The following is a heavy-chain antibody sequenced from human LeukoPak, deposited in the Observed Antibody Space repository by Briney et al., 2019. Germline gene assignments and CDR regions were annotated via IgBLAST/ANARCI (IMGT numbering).Heavy chain of an antibody. D-gene: IGHD2-2*01. Sequence: SETLSPTCAVYGGSFSGYYWSWIRQPPGKGLEWIGEINHSGSTNYNPSLKSRVTISVDTSKNQFPLKLSSVTAADTAVYYCARGGPSVYCSSTSCSWWFDPWGQGTLVTVSS. CDR2: INHSGST. CDR3: ARGGPSVYCSSTSCSWWFDP. V-gene: IGHV4-34*01. J-gene: IGHJ5*02. CDR1: GGSFSGYY.